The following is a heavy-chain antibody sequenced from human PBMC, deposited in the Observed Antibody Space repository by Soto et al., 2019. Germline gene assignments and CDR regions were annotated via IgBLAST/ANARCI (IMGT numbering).Heavy chain of an antibody. J-gene: IGHJ4*02. CDR3: ARSLEQLVPFFDY. Sequence: GASVKVSCKASGGTFSSYAISWVRQAPGQGLEWMGGIIPIFGTANYAQKFQGRVTITADESTSTAYMELSSLRSEDTAVYYCARSLEQLVPFFDYWGQGTLVTVSS. V-gene: IGHV1-69*13. D-gene: IGHD6-13*01. CDR2: IIPIFGTA. CDR1: GGTFSSYA.